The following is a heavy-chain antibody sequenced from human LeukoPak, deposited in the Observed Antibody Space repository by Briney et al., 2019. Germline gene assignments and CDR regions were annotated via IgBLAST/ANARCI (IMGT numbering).Heavy chain of an antibody. CDR3: ARVRSGYSSGWYRWFDP. V-gene: IGHV1-18*01. CDR2: ISAYNSNT. J-gene: IGHJ5*02. CDR1: GGTFSSYA. D-gene: IGHD6-19*01. Sequence: ASVKVSCKASGGTFSSYAISWVRQAPGQGLEWMGWISAYNSNTNYAQKLQGRVTTTTDTSTSTAYMELRSLRSDDTAVYYCARVRSGYSSGWYRWFDPWGQGTLVTVSS.